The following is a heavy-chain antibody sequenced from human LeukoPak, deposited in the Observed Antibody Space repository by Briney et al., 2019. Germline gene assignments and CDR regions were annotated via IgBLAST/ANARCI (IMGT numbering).Heavy chain of an antibody. D-gene: IGHD3-10*01. CDR2: ISYDGSNK. CDR3: AKDLTYYGSGSYYAGGFDY. CDR1: GFTFSSYG. V-gene: IGHV3-30*18. J-gene: IGHJ4*02. Sequence: GGSLRLSCAASGFTFSSYGMHWVRQAPGKGLEWVAVISYDGSNKYYADSVKGRFTISRDNSKNPLYLQMNSLRAEDTAVYYCAKDLTYYGSGSYYAGGFDYWGQGTLVTVSS.